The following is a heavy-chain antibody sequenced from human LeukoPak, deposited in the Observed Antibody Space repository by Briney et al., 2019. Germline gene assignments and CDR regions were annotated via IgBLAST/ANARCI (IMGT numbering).Heavy chain of an antibody. CDR1: GGTFSSYA. CDR3: AREIPGGDGYNPFDY. V-gene: IGHV1-69*05. D-gene: IGHD5-24*01. CDR2: IIPIFGTA. Sequence: ASVKVSCKASGGTFSSYAISWVRQAPGQGLGWMGGIIPIFGTANYAQKFQGRVTITTDESTSTAYMELSSLRSEDTAVYYCAREIPGGDGYNPFDYWGQGTLVTVSS. J-gene: IGHJ4*02.